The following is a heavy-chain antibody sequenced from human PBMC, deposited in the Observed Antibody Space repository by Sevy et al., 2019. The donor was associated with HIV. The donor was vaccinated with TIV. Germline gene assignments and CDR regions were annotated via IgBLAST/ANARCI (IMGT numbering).Heavy chain of an antibody. CDR1: GGSISSYY. D-gene: IGHD3-22*01. CDR3: ARGRGVIVVAKAFDP. J-gene: IGHJ5*02. Sequence: SETLSLTCTVSGGSISSYYWSWIRQPAGKGLEWIGRIYTSGGTNYNPSLKSRVTMSVDTSKNQFSLKLSSVTAADTAVYYCARGRGVIVVAKAFDPWGQGTLVTVSS. V-gene: IGHV4-4*07. CDR2: IYTSGGT.